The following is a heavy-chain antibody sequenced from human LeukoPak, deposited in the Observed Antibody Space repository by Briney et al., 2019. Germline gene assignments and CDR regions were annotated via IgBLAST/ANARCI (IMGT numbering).Heavy chain of an antibody. D-gene: IGHD3-22*01. CDR2: ISGSGGST. CDR3: AKDSYYYDSSGYVDV. V-gene: IGHV3-23*01. J-gene: IGHJ6*04. Sequence: PGGPLRLSCAASGFTFSSYAMSWVRQAPGKGLEWVSAISGSGGSTYYADSVKGRFTISRDNSKNTLYLQMNSLRAEDTAVYYCAKDSYYYDSSGYVDVWGKGTTVTVSS. CDR1: GFTFSSYA.